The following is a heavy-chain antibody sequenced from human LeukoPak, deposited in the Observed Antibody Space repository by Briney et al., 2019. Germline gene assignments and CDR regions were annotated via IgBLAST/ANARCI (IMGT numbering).Heavy chain of an antibody. V-gene: IGHV3-23*01. CDR3: AKVSWANYFDY. J-gene: IGHJ4*02. CDR1: GFTFSSYS. CDR2: ISGSGDNT. D-gene: IGHD6-13*01. Sequence: GGSLRLSCAVSGFTFSSYSMSWVRQAPGKGLEWVSTISGSGDNTYSADSVRGRFTISRDNSKNTLYLQMNSLRAEDTAIYYCAKVSWANYFDYWGQGTLVTVSS.